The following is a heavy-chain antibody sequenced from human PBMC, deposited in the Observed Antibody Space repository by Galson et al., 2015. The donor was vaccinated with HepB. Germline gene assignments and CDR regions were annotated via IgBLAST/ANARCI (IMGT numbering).Heavy chain of an antibody. CDR3: ATGRTGVVVVPAAIGGKNAFDI. CDR2: IIPIFGTA. V-gene: IGHV1-69*13. Sequence: SVKVSCKASGGTFSSYAISWVRQAPGQGLEWMGGIIPIFGTANYAQKFQGRVTITADESTSTAYMELSSLRSEDTAVYYCATGRTGVVVVPAAIGGKNAFDIWGQGTMVTVSS. D-gene: IGHD2-2*01. J-gene: IGHJ3*02. CDR1: GGTFSSYA.